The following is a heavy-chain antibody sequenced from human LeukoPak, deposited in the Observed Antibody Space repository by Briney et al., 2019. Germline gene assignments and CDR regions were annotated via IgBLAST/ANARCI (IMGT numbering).Heavy chain of an antibody. Sequence: GGSLRLSCAASGFTFDDYAMHWVRQAPGEGLEWVSGISWNSGSIGYADSVKGRFTISRDNAKNSLYLQMNSLRAEDTALYYCARVVSYGAFDIWGQGTMVAVSS. V-gene: IGHV3-9*01. J-gene: IGHJ3*02. CDR3: ARVVSYGAFDI. D-gene: IGHD5-18*01. CDR1: GFTFDDYA. CDR2: ISWNSGSI.